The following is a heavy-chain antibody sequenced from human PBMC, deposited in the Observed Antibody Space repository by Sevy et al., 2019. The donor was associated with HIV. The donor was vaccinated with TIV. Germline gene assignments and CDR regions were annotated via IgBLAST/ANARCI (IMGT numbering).Heavy chain of an antibody. CDR3: ARSVADTGYNYAMDV. V-gene: IGHV4-39*01. D-gene: IGHD6-19*01. CDR1: GDSISSSNYY. CDR2: MYYTGST. Sequence: SETLSLTCTVSGDSISSSNYYWGWIRQPPGKGLEWIGNMYYTGSTYYKPSLKSRVTLSEDTSKNQFSLKLRSVTAADTAVYYCARSVADTGYNYAMDVWGQGTTVTVSS. J-gene: IGHJ6*02.